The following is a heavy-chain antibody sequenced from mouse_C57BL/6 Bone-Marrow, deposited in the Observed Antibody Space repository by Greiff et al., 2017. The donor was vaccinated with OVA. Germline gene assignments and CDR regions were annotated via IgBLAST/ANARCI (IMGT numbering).Heavy chain of an antibody. CDR3: ANNGGRDYFDY. CDR1: GYAFSSSW. J-gene: IGHJ2*01. Sequence: VQLQQSGPELVKPGASVKISCKASGYAFSSSWMNWVKQRPGKGLEWIGRIYPGDGDTNDNGKFKGKATLTADKSSSTAYMQLSSLTSEDSAVYFCANNGGRDYFDYWGQGTTLTVSS. CDR2: IYPGDGDT. V-gene: IGHV1-82*01. D-gene: IGHD1-1*01.